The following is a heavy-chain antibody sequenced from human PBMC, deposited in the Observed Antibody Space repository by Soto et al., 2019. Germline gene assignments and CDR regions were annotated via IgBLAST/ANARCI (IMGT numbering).Heavy chain of an antibody. CDR2: ISYDGSNK. J-gene: IGHJ4*02. V-gene: IGHV3-30-3*01. D-gene: IGHD4-17*01. CDR1: GFTFSSYA. CDR3: ARGHDYGADTPDY. Sequence: QVQLVESGGGVVQPGRSLRLSCAASGFTFSSYAMHWVRQAPGKGLEWVAVISYDGSNKYYADSVKGRFTISRDNSKNTLYLQMNSLRAEDTAGYYCARGHDYGADTPDYWGQGTLVTVSS.